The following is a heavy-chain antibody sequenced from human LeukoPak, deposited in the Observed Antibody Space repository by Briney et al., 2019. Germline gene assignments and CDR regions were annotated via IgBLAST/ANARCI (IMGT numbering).Heavy chain of an antibody. CDR2: IDWAGHAS. V-gene: IGHV3-20*04. Sequence: PGGSLRLSCVGAGLSNSDYGMSWVRQAPGKGLEWVSGIDWAGHASSYSDSVKGRFTISRDNAKNSLYLQMNSLRAEDMALYYCAKGSSGWYKVPFDYWGQGTLVTVSS. J-gene: IGHJ4*02. CDR3: AKGSSGWYKVPFDY. D-gene: IGHD6-19*01. CDR1: GLSNSDYG.